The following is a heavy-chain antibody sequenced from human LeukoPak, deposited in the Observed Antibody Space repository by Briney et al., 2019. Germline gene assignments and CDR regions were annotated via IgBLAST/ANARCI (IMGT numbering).Heavy chain of an antibody. V-gene: IGHV4-30-2*01. D-gene: IGHD5-24*01. J-gene: IGHJ4*02. Sequence: PSETLSLTCAVSGGSISSGGYSWSWIRQPPGKGLEWIGYIYHSGSTYYNPSLKSRVTISVDTSKNQFSLKLSSVTAADTAVYYCARGRDGYNYYYFDYWGQGTLVTVSS. CDR2: IYHSGST. CDR3: ARGRDGYNYYYFDY. CDR1: GGSISSGGYS.